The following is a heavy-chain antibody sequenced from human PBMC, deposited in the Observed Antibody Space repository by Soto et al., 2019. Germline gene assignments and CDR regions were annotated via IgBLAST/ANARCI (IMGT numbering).Heavy chain of an antibody. V-gene: IGHV3-21*01. CDR3: ARDSYDSSGYYSIFDY. J-gene: IGHJ4*02. CDR2: ISSSSSYI. Sequence: ESGGGLVKPGGSLRLSCAASGFTFSSYSMNWVRQAPGKGLEWVSSISSSSSYIYYADSVKGRFTISRDYAKNSLYLQMNSLRAEDTAVYYCARDSYDSSGYYSIFDYWGQGTLVTVSS. D-gene: IGHD3-22*01. CDR1: GFTFSSYS.